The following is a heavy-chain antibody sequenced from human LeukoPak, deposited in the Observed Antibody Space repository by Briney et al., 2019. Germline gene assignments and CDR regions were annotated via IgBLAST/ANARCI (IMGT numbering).Heavy chain of an antibody. CDR2: IKEDGSEK. D-gene: IGHD5-24*01. CDR1: GLTFSNYW. J-gene: IGHJ4*02. CDR3: ARHGRHNFDY. V-gene: IGHV3-7*01. Sequence: GGSLRLSCAAYGLTFSNYWMSWVRRAPGKGLEWVANIKEDGSEKYYGDSVRGRFTISRDNAKSSLNLQMSSLRADDTAVYYCARHGRHNFDYWGQGTLVTVSS.